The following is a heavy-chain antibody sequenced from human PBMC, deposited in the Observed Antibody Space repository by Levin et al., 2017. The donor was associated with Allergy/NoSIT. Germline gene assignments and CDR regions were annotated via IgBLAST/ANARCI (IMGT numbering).Heavy chain of an antibody. J-gene: IGHJ6*02. CDR2: ISYDGSNK. CDR3: AKGTFWSGYLGMGPMDV. D-gene: IGHD3-3*01. V-gene: IGHV3-30*18. Sequence: GGSLRLSCAASGFTFSSYGMHWVRQAPGKGLEWVAVISYDGSNKYYADSVKGRFTISRDNSKNTLYLQMNSLRAEDTAVYYCAKGTFWSGYLGMGPMDVWGQGTTVTVSS. CDR1: GFTFSSYG.